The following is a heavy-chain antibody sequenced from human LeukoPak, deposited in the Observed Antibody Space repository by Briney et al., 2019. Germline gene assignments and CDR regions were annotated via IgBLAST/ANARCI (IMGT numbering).Heavy chain of an antibody. CDR1: GGSISSYY. CDR3: ARDFMFGGVMSLDY. D-gene: IGHD3-16*01. CDR2: IYTSGST. J-gene: IGHJ4*02. V-gene: IGHV4-4*07. Sequence: SETLSLTCNVSGGSISSYYWSWIRQPAGKGLEWIGRIYTSGSTIYNPSLKSRVTMSADTSKNQFSLKLSSVTAADTAVYYCARDFMFGGVMSLDYGGQGTLVTVSS.